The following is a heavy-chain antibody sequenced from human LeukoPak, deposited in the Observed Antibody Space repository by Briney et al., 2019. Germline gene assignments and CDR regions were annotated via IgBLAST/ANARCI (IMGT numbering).Heavy chain of an antibody. J-gene: IGHJ5*02. V-gene: IGHV4-59*01. CDR3: ARVGSASGRVWFDP. CDR1: GGSISSYY. CDR2: IYYSGST. D-gene: IGHD3-10*01. Sequence: PSETLSLTCTVSGGSISSYYWSWIRQPPGKGLEWIGYIYYSGSTSYNPSLKSRVTISIDTSKSQFSLKLSSVTAADTAVYYCARVGSASGRVWFDPWGQGTLVTVSS.